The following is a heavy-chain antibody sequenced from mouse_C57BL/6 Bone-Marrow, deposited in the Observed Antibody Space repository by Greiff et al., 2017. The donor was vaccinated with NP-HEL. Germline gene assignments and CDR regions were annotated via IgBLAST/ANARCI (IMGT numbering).Heavy chain of an antibody. Sequence: EVHLVESEGGLVQPGSSMKLSCTASGFTFSDYYMAWVRQVPEKGLEWVANINYDGSSTYYLDSLKSRFIISRDNAQNILYLQMSSLKSEDTATYYCARGITTYWYFDVWGTGTTVTVSS. CDR1: GFTFSDYY. CDR3: ARGITTYWYFDV. D-gene: IGHD1-1*01. V-gene: IGHV5-16*01. CDR2: INYDGSST. J-gene: IGHJ1*03.